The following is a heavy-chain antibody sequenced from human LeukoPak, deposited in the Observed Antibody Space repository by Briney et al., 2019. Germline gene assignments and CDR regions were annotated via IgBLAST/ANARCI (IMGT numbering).Heavy chain of an antibody. V-gene: IGHV3-48*03. CDR1: GFTFSSYE. Sequence: GGSLRLSCAASGFTFSSYEMNWVRQAPGKGLEWVSYISSSGSTIYYADSVKGRFTISRDNSKNTLYLQMNSLRAEDTAVYYCAKDYSKTSYYGSGTYYRPKWFDPWGQGTLVTVSS. CDR3: AKDYSKTSYYGSGTYYRPKWFDP. CDR2: ISSSGSTI. D-gene: IGHD3-10*01. J-gene: IGHJ5*02.